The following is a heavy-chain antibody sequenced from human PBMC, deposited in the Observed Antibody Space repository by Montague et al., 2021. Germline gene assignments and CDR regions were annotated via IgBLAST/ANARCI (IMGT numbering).Heavy chain of an antibody. V-gene: IGHV4-4*02. D-gene: IGHD3-9*01. J-gene: IGHJ4*02. Sequence: SETLSLTCAVSGVSISNTYWWTWVRQSPGKGLGWIGEISVGGTTNYNSSFKSRVTMSIDRSKNHFSLSLTSVTAADTAVYYCATVFILTGYTWDHWGQGTLVTVSS. CDR1: GVSISNTYW. CDR3: ATVFILTGYTWDH. CDR2: ISVGGTT.